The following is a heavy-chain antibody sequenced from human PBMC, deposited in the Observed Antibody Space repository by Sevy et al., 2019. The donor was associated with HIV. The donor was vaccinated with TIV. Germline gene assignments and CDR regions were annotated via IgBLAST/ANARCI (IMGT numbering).Heavy chain of an antibody. D-gene: IGHD2-2*01. CDR1: GFTFSSYG. CDR2: IRYDGSNK. Sequence: GGSLRLSCAASGFTFSSYGMHWVRQAPGKGLEWVAFIRYDGSNKYYADSVKGRFTISRDNSKNTLYLQMNSLRAEDTAVYYCAKGIVVVPAARLDSHYYYYGMDVWGQGTTVTVSS. CDR3: AKGIVVVPAARLDSHYYYYGMDV. J-gene: IGHJ6*02. V-gene: IGHV3-30*02.